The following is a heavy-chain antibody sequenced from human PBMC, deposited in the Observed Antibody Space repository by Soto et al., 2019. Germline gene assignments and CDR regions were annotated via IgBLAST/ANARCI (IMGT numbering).Heavy chain of an antibody. J-gene: IGHJ4*02. D-gene: IGHD3-9*01. CDR1: GYRFTSYG. CDR2: ISAYNGNT. Sequence: ASVKVYCKASGYRFTSYGISWVRQAPGQGLEWMGWISAYNGNTNYAQKLQGRVTMTTDTSTGTAYMELRSLRSDDTAVYYCARGYDILTGPYTYFDYWGQGTLVTVSS. V-gene: IGHV1-18*01. CDR3: ARGYDILTGPYTYFDY.